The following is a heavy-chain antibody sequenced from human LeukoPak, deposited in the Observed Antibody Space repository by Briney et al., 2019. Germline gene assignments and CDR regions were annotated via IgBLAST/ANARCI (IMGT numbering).Heavy chain of an antibody. CDR3: ARGVTYYDFWSGYLAFDY. Sequence: ASVKVSCTASGYTFTSYDINWVRQATGQGLEWMGWMNPNSGNTGYAQKFQGRVTMTRNTSISTAYMELSSLRSEDTAVYYCARGVTYYDFWSGYLAFDYWGQGTLVTVSS. CDR1: GYTFTSYD. J-gene: IGHJ4*02. D-gene: IGHD3-3*01. CDR2: MNPNSGNT. V-gene: IGHV1-8*01.